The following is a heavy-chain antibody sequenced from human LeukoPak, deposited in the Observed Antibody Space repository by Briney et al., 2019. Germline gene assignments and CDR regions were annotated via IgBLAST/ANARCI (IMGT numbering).Heavy chain of an antibody. CDR1: GFTFSSYS. CDR3: ARDGGSYFDY. V-gene: IGHV3-21*01. J-gene: IGHJ4*02. Sequence: GGSLRLSCAASGFTFSSYSMNWVRQAPGKGLEWVSSISSRSSYIYYADSVKGRFTISRDNAKNSLYLQMNSLRAEDTAVYYCARDGGSYFDYWGQGTLVTVSS. D-gene: IGHD1-26*01. CDR2: ISSRSSYI.